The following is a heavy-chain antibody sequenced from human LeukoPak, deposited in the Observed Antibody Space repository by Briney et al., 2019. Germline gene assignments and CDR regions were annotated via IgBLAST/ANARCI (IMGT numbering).Heavy chain of an antibody. D-gene: IGHD7-27*01. CDR3: AVNGESTSFDY. CDR1: GGSFSGYY. CDR2: INHSGST. J-gene: IGHJ4*02. Sequence: SETLSLTCAVYGGSFSGYYWSWIRQPPGKGLEWIGEINHSGSTNYNPSLKSRVTISVDKSKNQFSLKLSSVTAADTAVYYCAVNGESTSFDYWGQGTLVTVSS. V-gene: IGHV4-34*01.